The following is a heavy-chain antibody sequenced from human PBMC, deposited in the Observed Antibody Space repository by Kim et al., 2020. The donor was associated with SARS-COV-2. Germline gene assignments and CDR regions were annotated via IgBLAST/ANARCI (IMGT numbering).Heavy chain of an antibody. CDR1: GFTFNNAW. Sequence: GGSLRLSCAASGFTFNNAWMSWVRQAPGKGLEWVGRIKSKTDGGTTDYPAPVRGRFTISRDDSKNTLYLQMNSLKTEDTGVYYCFATVTKDWGQGTLVTVSS. V-gene: IGHV3-15*01. J-gene: IGHJ4*02. D-gene: IGHD4-17*01. CDR3: FATVTKD. CDR2: IKSKTDGGTT.